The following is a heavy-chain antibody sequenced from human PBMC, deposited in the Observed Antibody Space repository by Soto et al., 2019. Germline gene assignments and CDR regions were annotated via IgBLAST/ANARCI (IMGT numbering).Heavy chain of an antibody. J-gene: IGHJ4*02. CDR2: IHYSGST. D-gene: IGHD4-17*01. Sequence: PSETLSLTCSVSGGSITSSSYYWGWIRRPPGKGLEWIGTIHYSGSTYYNPSLKSRITISVDTSKTQFSLKLSSVTAADTAVYYCERTVNPSGWRYSFDYWGQGTLVTVSS. V-gene: IGHV4-39*01. CDR1: GGSITSSSYY. CDR3: ERTVNPSGWRYSFDY.